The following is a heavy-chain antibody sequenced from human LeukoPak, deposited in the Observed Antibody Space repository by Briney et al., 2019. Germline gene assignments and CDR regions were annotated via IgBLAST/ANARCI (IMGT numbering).Heavy chain of an antibody. D-gene: IGHD5-24*01. CDR3: ARASPWLQLFL. Sequence: SETLSLTCAVYGGSFSGYYWSWIRQPPGKGLEWIGEINHSGGTNYNPSLKSRVTISVDTSKNQFSLKLSSVTAADTAVYYCARASPWLQLFLWGQGTLVTVSS. V-gene: IGHV4-34*01. J-gene: IGHJ4*02. CDR2: INHSGGT. CDR1: GGSFSGYY.